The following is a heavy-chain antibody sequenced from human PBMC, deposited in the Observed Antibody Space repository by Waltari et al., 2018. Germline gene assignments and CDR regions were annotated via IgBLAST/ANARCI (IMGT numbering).Heavy chain of an antibody. D-gene: IGHD6-19*01. CDR3: ARDRYSSGWYYFDY. CDR2: SYTRGST. J-gene: IGHJ4*02. CDR1: GGSISRYY. Sequence: QVQLQESGPGLVKPSETLSLTCTVSGGSISRYYWSWIRQPAGKGLEWMGRSYTRGSTNYNPSLKSRVTMSVDTSKNQFSLKLSSVPAADTAVYYCARDRYSSGWYYFDYWGQGTLVPVSS. V-gene: IGHV4-4*07.